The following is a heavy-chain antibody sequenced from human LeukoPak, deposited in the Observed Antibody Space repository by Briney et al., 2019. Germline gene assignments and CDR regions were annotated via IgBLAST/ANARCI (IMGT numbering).Heavy chain of an antibody. D-gene: IGHD3-22*01. CDR1: GHTFTGYY. CDR3: ARDQPDYYYDSSGYYSDWFDP. Sequence: ASVKVSCKASGHTFTGYYMHWVRQAPGQGLEWMGWINPNSGGTNYAQKFQGRVTMSRDTSISTAYMELSRLRSDDTAVYYCARDQPDYYYDSSGYYSDWFDPWGQGTLVTVSS. J-gene: IGHJ5*02. V-gene: IGHV1-2*02. CDR2: INPNSGGT.